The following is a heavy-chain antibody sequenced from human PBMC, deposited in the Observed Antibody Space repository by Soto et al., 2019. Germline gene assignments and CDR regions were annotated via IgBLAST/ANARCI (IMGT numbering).Heavy chain of an antibody. CDR2: IYYSGST. J-gene: IGHJ4*02. V-gene: IGHV4-59*01. CDR1: GGSISDFD. CDR3: ARVGGLAARTFDY. Sequence: KASETLSLTCTVSGGSISDFDWSWIRQRPGKGLEWIGYIYYSGSTNYNPSLKSRVTISVDTSKNQFSLNLRSMSPADTAVYYCARVGGLAARTFDYWGPGTLVTVSS. D-gene: IGHD6-6*01.